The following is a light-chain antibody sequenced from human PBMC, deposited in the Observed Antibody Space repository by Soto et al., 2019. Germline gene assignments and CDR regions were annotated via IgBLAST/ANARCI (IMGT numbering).Light chain of an antibody. CDR2: GAS. V-gene: IGKV1-39*01. CDR1: QTISIF. Sequence: DIQMTQSPSSLSASVGDRVTITCRASQTISIFLNWYQQKPGKAPKLLSYGASTLQGGVPSRFSGSGSGTDFTLAISGLQPEDFASYYCQRSYGAPPWTFGQGTNVDIK. J-gene: IGKJ1*01. CDR3: QRSYGAPPWT.